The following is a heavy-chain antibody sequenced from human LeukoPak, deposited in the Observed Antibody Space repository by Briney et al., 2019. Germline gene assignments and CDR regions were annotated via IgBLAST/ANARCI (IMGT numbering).Heavy chain of an antibody. CDR2: IYSDGRT. Sequence: GGSLRLSCAVSGLIVSSNYMTWVRQAPGKGLEWVSVIYSDGRTYYADPVKGRFTISRDNSKNTLYLQMNSLRAEDSAEYYCAKSLLTTATGTGRAFDIWGQGTMVTVSA. J-gene: IGHJ3*02. CDR1: GLIVSSNY. CDR3: AKSLLTTATGTGRAFDI. D-gene: IGHD1-1*01. V-gene: IGHV3-53*01.